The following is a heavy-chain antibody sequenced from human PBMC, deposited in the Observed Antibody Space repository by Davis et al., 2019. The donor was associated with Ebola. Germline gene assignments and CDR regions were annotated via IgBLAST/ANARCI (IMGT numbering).Heavy chain of an antibody. V-gene: IGHV6-1*01. CDR1: GDSVSSNSAA. Sequence: HSQTLSLTCAISGDSVSSNSAAWNWIRQSPSRGLEWLGRTYYRSKWYNDYAVSVKSRITINPDTSKNQFSLQLNSVTPEDTAVYYCAREGALAYCGGDCYSLSSQFDPWGQGTLVTVSS. D-gene: IGHD2-21*01. CDR2: TYYRSKWYN. J-gene: IGHJ5*02. CDR3: AREGALAYCGGDCYSLSSQFDP.